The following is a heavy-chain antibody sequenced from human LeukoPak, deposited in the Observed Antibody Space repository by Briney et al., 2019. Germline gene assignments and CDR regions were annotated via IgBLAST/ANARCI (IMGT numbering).Heavy chain of an antibody. Sequence: GGSLRLSCAASGFTFSSYAMHWVREAPGKGLEWVAVISYDGSNKYYADSVKGRFNISRDNSKNTLYLQMNSLRAEDTAVYYCARDDLLDYWGQGTLVTVSP. CDR3: ARDDLLDY. V-gene: IGHV3-30*01. CDR1: GFTFSSYA. CDR2: ISYDGSNK. J-gene: IGHJ4*02.